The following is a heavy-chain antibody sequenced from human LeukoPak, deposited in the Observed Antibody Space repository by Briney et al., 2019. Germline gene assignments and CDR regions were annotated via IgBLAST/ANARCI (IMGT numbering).Heavy chain of an antibody. Sequence: GASVKVSCKASGGTFSSYAISWVRQAPGQGLEWMGRIIPILGIANYAQKFQGRVTITADKSTSTAYMELSSLRSEDTAVYYCARATYSSSWYEPEYFQHWGQGTLVTVSS. V-gene: IGHV1-69*04. CDR1: GGTFSSYA. J-gene: IGHJ1*01. CDR2: IIPILGIA. CDR3: ARATYSSSWYEPEYFQH. D-gene: IGHD6-13*01.